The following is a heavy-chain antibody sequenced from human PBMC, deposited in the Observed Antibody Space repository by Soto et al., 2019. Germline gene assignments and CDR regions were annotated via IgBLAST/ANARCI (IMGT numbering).Heavy chain of an antibody. V-gene: IGHV1-18*01. CDR2: ISAYNGNT. CDR3: ASDSSGYYDDAFDI. CDR1: GYTFTSYG. Sequence: XSVKVSCKSSGYTFTSYGISWVRQAPGQVLECMGWISAYNGNTNYAQKLQGRVTMTTDTSTSTAYMELRSLRSDDTAVYYCASDSSGYYDDAFDIWGQGTMVTVSS. D-gene: IGHD3-22*01. J-gene: IGHJ3*02.